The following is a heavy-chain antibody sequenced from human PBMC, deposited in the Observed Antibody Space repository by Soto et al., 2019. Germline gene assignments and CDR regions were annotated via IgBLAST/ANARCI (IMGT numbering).Heavy chain of an antibody. CDR3: TTGSTGRDY. V-gene: IGHV3-15*01. CDR2: VKSKTDGGTT. CDR1: GFTFTSAL. Sequence: EVQLVESGGGLVKPGGSLRLSCAASGFTFTSALMTWVRQAPGKGLEWVGRVKSKTDGGTTDYAAPVKGRFAISRDDSQKTRYRQMNSLKTEDTAVYYCTTGSTGRDYWGQGTLVTVSS. J-gene: IGHJ4*02. D-gene: IGHD3-10*01.